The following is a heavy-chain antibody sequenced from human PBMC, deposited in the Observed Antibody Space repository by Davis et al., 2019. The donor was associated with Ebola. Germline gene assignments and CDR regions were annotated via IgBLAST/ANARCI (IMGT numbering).Heavy chain of an antibody. V-gene: IGHV3-74*01. CDR2: IKTDGSST. D-gene: IGHD1-26*01. CDR1: GFTFSNYW. J-gene: IGHJ4*02. CDR3: ARDGIVEVIDLDN. Sequence: HTGGSLRLSCAASGFTFSNYWMFWVRQAPGKGLVWVARIKTDGSSTSYADSVKGRFTISRDNAKNTLFLQMNSLRAEDTAVYYCARDGIVEVIDLDNWGQGTLVTVSS.